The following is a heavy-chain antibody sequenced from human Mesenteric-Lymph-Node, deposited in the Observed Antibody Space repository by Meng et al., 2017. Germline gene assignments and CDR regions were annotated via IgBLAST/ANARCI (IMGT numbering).Heavy chain of an antibody. CDR3: ARDPIRRGAAFRFDY. J-gene: IGHJ4*02. Sequence: GESLKISCAASGFTFSSYWMSWVRQAPGKGLEWVSGISGSGGSTYYADSVKGRFTISRDNSKNTLYLQMNSLRAEDTAVYYCARDPIRRGAAFRFDYWGQGTLVTVSS. CDR1: GFTFSSYW. V-gene: IGHV3-23*01. D-gene: IGHD1-26*01. CDR2: ISGSGGST.